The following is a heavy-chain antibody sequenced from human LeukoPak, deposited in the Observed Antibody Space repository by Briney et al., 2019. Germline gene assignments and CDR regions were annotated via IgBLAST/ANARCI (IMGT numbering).Heavy chain of an antibody. CDR2: IKPDGSEK. CDR3: ARDRDWSFDY. J-gene: IGHJ4*02. V-gene: IGHV3-7*05. CDR1: GITFSGNW. Sequence: GGSLRLSCADSGITFSGNWMSWVRQAPGKGLGWVAHIKPDGSEKYYVDSVRGRFTISRDNAENSLYLEMSSLRAEDTAVYYCARDRDWSFDYWGQGTLVTVSS. D-gene: IGHD3/OR15-3a*01.